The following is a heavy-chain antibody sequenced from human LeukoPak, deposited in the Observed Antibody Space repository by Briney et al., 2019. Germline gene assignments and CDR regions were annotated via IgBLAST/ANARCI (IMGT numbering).Heavy chain of an antibody. CDR1: GFTFSSFA. V-gene: IGHV3-30*02. CDR2: IRYDGSNK. CDR3: AKGSSIDERYFQH. Sequence: GGSLRLSCAAPGFTFSSFAVHWVRQAPGKGLEWVAFIRYDGSNKYYADSVKGRFTISRDNSKNTLYLQMNSLRAEDTAVYYCAKGSSIDERYFQHWGQGTLVIVSS. J-gene: IGHJ1*01. D-gene: IGHD6-6*01.